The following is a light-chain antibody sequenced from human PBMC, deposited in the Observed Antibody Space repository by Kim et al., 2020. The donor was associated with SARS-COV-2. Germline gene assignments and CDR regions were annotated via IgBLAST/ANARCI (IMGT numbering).Light chain of an antibody. Sequence: ASVGDRVTITCRASQSISSYLNWYQQKPGKAPKLLIYAASSLQSGVPSRFSGSGSGTDFTLTISSLQPEDFATYYCQQSFSTPYSFGQGTKLEI. CDR3: QQSFSTPYS. J-gene: IGKJ2*03. V-gene: IGKV1-39*01. CDR1: QSISSY. CDR2: AAS.